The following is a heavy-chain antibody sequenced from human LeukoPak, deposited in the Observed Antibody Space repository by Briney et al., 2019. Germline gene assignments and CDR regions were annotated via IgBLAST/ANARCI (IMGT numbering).Heavy chain of an antibody. CDR2: IYHSGST. D-gene: IGHD6-19*01. Sequence: SETLSLTCTVSGYSISSGYYWGWIRQPPGKGLEWIGSIYHSGSTYYNPSLKSRVTISVDTSKNQFSLKLSSVTAADTAVYYCARDSVEWLVPRAFDIWGQGTMVTVSS. V-gene: IGHV4-38-2*02. J-gene: IGHJ3*02. CDR3: ARDSVEWLVPRAFDI. CDR1: GYSISSGYY.